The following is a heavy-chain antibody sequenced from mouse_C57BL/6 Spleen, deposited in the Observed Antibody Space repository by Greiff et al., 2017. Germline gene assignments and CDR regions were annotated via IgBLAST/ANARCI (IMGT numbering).Heavy chain of an antibody. CDR3: ARNNAQGFAY. CDR1: GYAFTNYL. Sequence: VKLQQSGAELVRPGTSVKVSCKASGYAFTNYLIEWVKQRPGQGLEWIGVINPGSGGTNYNEKFKGKATLTADKSSSTAYMQLSSLTSEDSAVYVCARNNAQGFAYWGQGTLVTVSA. D-gene: IGHD1-3*01. CDR2: INPGSGGT. V-gene: IGHV1-54*01. J-gene: IGHJ3*01.